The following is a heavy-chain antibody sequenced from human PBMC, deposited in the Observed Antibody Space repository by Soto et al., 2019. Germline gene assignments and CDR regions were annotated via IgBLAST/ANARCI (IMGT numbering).Heavy chain of an antibody. V-gene: IGHV1-18*04. CDR3: ARAPKFITTIIGYFDH. J-gene: IGHJ4*02. Sequence: GASVKVSCKASGDTVSNYGFSWVRQAPGQGLEWMGWITVSNGVTNYPQRLQGRVTMTTDTSTNTVYMELRSLRSDDTAVYYCARAPKFITTIIGYFDHWGPGTLVTVSS. D-gene: IGHD3-22*01. CDR2: ITVSNGVT. CDR1: GDTVSNYG.